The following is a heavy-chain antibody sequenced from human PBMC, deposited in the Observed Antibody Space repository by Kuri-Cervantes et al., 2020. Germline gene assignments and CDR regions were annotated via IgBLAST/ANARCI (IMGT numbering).Heavy chain of an antibody. D-gene: IGHD2-15*01. Sequence: GGSLRLSCAASGFTFSSYDMHWVRQATGKGLEWVSAIGTAGDTYYPGSVKGRFTISRENAKNSLYLQMNSLRAGDTAVYYCAKEEFVVVVAAVDYWGQGTLVTVSS. CDR2: IGTAGDT. V-gene: IGHV3-13*01. J-gene: IGHJ4*02. CDR1: GFTFSSYD. CDR3: AKEEFVVVVAAVDY.